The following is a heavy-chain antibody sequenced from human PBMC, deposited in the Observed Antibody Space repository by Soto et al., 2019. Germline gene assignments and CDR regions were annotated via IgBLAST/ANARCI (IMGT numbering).Heavy chain of an antibody. Sequence: QLQLQESGPGLVKPSETLSLTCTVSGGSISTYYCNWIRQPPAKGLEWIGDIYYSGRTNYNPSLRSRVAISVDMSKNQFSLNLSSVTPADTAVYYCARGRGYSGQRRGWFDPWGQGTLVTVSS. D-gene: IGHD5-12*01. V-gene: IGHV4-59*01. CDR3: ARGRGYSGQRRGWFDP. CDR1: GGSISTYY. J-gene: IGHJ5*02. CDR2: IYYSGRT.